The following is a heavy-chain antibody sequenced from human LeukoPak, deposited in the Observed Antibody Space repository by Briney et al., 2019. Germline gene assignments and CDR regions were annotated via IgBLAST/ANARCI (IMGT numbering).Heavy chain of an antibody. CDR3: ARARRNDYGDSADY. J-gene: IGHJ4*02. CDR2: IIPILGIA. Sequence: SVKVSCKASGGTFSSYAISWVRQAPGQGLEWMGRIIPILGIANYAQKFQGRVTITADKSTSTAYMELSSLRSEDTAVYYCARARRNDYGDSADYWGQGTLVTVSS. D-gene: IGHD4-17*01. V-gene: IGHV1-69*04. CDR1: GGTFSSYA.